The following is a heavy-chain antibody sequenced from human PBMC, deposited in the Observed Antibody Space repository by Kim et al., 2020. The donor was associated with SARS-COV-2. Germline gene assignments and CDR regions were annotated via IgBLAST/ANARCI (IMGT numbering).Heavy chain of an antibody. V-gene: IGHV5-51*01. J-gene: IGHJ6*02. D-gene: IGHD5-18*01. Sequence: GESLKISCQGSGYTFTSYWIGWVRQMPGTGPEWMGIVYPSDSDTRYIPSFQGQVTISADKSISTVYLQWSSLKASDTATYFCARQRLWSPQYYYGMDVWGQGTTVTVS. CDR2: VYPSDSDT. CDR3: ARQRLWSPQYYYGMDV. CDR1: GYTFTSYW.